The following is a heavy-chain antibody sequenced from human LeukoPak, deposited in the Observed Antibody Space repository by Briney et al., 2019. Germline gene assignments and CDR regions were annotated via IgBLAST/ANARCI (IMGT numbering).Heavy chain of an antibody. CDR3: ARPTTVTTISADAFDI. D-gene: IGHD4-17*01. CDR2: IKQDGSEK. Sequence: GGSLRLSCADSGFTFSSYWMSWVRQAPGKGLEWVANIKQDGSEKYYVDSVKGRFTISRDNAQNSLYLQMNSLRAEDSSVYYCARPTTVTTISADAFDIWGQGTMVTVSS. J-gene: IGHJ3*02. CDR1: GFTFSSYW. V-gene: IGHV3-7*01.